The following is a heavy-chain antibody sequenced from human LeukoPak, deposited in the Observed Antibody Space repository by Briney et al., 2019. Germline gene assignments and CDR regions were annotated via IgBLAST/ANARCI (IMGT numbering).Heavy chain of an antibody. CDR3: ARDHCGANCSPALYYFDC. CDR2: ISGYTGNT. J-gene: IGHJ4*02. D-gene: IGHD4/OR15-4a*01. CDR1: GYTFTSYG. Sequence: ASVKVSCKASGYTFTSYGISWVRQAREQGLEWMGGISGYTGNTNYAQKFRGRVTMTTDTSTSTAYMELRSLRSDDTAVYYCARDHCGANCSPALYYFDCWGQGTLVTVSS. V-gene: IGHV1-18*01.